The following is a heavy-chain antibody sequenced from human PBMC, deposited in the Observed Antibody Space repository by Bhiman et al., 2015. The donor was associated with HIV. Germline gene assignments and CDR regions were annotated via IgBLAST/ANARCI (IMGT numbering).Heavy chain of an antibody. V-gene: IGHV3-21*01. J-gene: IGHJ4*02. D-gene: IGHD6-13*01. CDR3: AREFTGYSSSNFDY. CDR1: GFTFSIYT. CDR2: ISSSSSYI. Sequence: EVQLVESGGGLVKPGGSLRLSCAASGFTFSIYTMNWVRQAPGKGLEWVSSISSSSSYIYYADSLKGRFTISRDNAKNSLYLQMNSLRAEDTAVYYCAREFTGYSSSNFDYWGQGTLGHRLL.